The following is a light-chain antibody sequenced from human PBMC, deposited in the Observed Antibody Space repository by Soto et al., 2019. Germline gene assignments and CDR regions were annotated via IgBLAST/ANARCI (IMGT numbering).Light chain of an antibody. CDR2: RAS. CDR3: QQYNNWPPWT. V-gene: IGKV3-15*01. J-gene: IGKJ1*01. CDR1: QSISSN. Sequence: IVMTQSPATLSASPGERVALSCRASQSISSNLAWYQQKPGQAPRLLMFRASIRATAIPARFSGSGSGTEFTLTISSLQSEDFAVYYCQQYNNWPPWTFGQGTKVEIK.